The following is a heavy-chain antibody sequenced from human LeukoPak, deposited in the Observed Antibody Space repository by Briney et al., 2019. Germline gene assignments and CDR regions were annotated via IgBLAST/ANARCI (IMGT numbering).Heavy chain of an antibody. D-gene: IGHD3-22*01. CDR3: ARAHYYDSSGPHYYYYYMDV. CDR2: INPNSGGT. V-gene: IGHV1-2*02. J-gene: IGHJ6*03. Sequence: ASVKVSCKASGYTFTGYYMHWVRQAPGQGLEWMGWINPNSGGTNYAQKFQGRVTMTRDTSISTAYMELSRLRSDDTAVYYCARAHYYDSSGPHYYYYYMDVWGKGTTVTVPS. CDR1: GYTFTGYY.